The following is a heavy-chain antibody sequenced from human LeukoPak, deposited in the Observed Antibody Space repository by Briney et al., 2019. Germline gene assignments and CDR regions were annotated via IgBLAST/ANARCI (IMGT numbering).Heavy chain of an antibody. Sequence: GASVKVSCKASGYTFTSYYMHWVRQAPGQGLEWMRIINPSGGSTSYAQKFQGRVTMTRDMSTSTVYMELSSLRSEDTAVYYCARGPKENIVVVPAAIGAFDIWGQGTMVTVSS. CDR2: INPSGGST. CDR1: GYTFTSYY. J-gene: IGHJ3*02. V-gene: IGHV1-46*01. CDR3: ARGPKENIVVVPAAIGAFDI. D-gene: IGHD2-2*01.